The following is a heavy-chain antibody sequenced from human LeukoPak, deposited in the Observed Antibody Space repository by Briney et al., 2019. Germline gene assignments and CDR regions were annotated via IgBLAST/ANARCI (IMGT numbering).Heavy chain of an antibody. D-gene: IGHD2-15*01. V-gene: IGHV4-34*01. CDR2: INHSGST. CDR3: ARAVGYCSGGSCSLDS. J-gene: IGHJ4*02. CDR1: GGSFSGYY. Sequence: SETLSLTRAVYGGSFSGYYWSWIRQPPGKGLEWIGEINHSGSTNYSPSLKSRVTISVDTSKNQFSLKLRSVTAADTAVYFCARAVGYCSGGSCSLDSWGQGTLVTVSS.